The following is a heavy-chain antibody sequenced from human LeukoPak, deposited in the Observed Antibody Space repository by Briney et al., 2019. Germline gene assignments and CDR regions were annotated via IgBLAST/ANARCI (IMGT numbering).Heavy chain of an antibody. V-gene: IGHV3-33*01. CDR2: IWYDGSDK. Sequence: GGSLRLSCAASGFTFSSYGMHWVRRAPGKGLEWVAVIWYDGSDKYYADSVKGRFTISRDNSKNTLLLEMNSLRAEDTAVYYCARDVSSGREYYFDYWGQGTLVTVSS. J-gene: IGHJ4*02. D-gene: IGHD6-6*01. CDR1: GFTFSSYG. CDR3: ARDVSSGREYYFDY.